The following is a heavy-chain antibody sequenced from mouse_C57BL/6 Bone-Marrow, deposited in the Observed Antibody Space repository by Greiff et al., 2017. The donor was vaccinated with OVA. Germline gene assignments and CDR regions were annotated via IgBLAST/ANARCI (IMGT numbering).Heavy chain of an antibody. J-gene: IGHJ4*01. D-gene: IGHD2-3*01. CDR2: IYPGSGST. CDR3: ARSGYYDAMDY. V-gene: IGHV1-55*01. CDR1: GYTFTSYW. Sequence: QVQLQQPGAELVKPGASVKMSCKASGYTFTSYWITWVKQRPGQGLEWIGDIYPGSGSTNYNEKFKSMATLTVDTSSSTAYMQISSLTSEDSAVYYCARSGYYDAMDYWGKGTSVTVSS.